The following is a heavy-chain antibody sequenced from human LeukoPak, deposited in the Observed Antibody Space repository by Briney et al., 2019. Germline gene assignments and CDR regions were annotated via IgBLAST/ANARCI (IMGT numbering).Heavy chain of an antibody. CDR3: ARAALDYGDYYFDY. CDR1: GGSISSYY. D-gene: IGHD4-17*01. J-gene: IGHJ4*02. V-gene: IGHV4-59*01. CDR2: IYYSGGT. Sequence: SETLSLTCTVSGGSISSYYWRWIRQPPGKGLEWIGYIYYSGGTNYNPSLKSRVTISVDTSKNQFSLKLSSVTAADAAVYYCARAALDYGDYYFDYWGQGTLVTVSS.